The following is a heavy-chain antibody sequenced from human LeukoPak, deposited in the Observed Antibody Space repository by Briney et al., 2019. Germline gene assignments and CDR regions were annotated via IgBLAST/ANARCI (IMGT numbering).Heavy chain of an antibody. V-gene: IGHV1-69*13. CDR3: ARAHDYSNYVGY. CDR2: IIPIFGTA. Sequence: ASVKASCKASGGTFSSYAISWVRQAPGQGLEWMGGIIPIFGTANYAQKFQGRVTITADESTSTAYMELSSLRSEDTAVYYCARAHDYSNYVGYWGQGTLVTVSS. J-gene: IGHJ4*02. CDR1: GGTFSSYA. D-gene: IGHD4-11*01.